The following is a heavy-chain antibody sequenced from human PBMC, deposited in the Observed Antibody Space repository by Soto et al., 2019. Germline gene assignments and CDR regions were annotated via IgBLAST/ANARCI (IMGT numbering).Heavy chain of an antibody. CDR2: IYYSGST. V-gene: IGHV4-59*01. J-gene: IGHJ6*03. D-gene: IGHD6-25*01. Sequence: TLSLTCTVSGGSISSYYWSWIRQPPGKGLEWIGYIYYSGSTNYNPSLKSRVTISVDTSKNQFSLKLSSVTAADTAVYYCARAAWYSSGWPYFYYKMDVGGKGTRVTVSS. CDR3: ARAAWYSSGWPYFYYKMDV. CDR1: GGSISSYY.